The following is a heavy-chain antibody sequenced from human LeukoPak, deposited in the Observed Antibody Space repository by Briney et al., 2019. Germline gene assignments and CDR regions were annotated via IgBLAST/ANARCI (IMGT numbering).Heavy chain of an antibody. V-gene: IGHV1-2*02. D-gene: IGHD2-21*01. CDR2: INPNSGGT. Sequence: ASVKVSCKASGYTFTGYYMHWVRQAPGQGLEWMGWINPNSGGTNYAQKFQGRVTMTRDTSISTAYMELSRLRSDDTAVYYCARHLGEGVWQPYNPFDPWGQGTLVTVSS. J-gene: IGHJ5*02. CDR1: GYTFTGYY. CDR3: ARHLGEGVWQPYNPFDP.